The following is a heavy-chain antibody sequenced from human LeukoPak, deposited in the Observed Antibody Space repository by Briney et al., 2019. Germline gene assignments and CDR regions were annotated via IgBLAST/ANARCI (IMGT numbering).Heavy chain of an antibody. CDR3: ARDHGDIVVVPAAIDY. CDR2: INSDGSST. V-gene: IGHV3-74*01. J-gene: IGHJ4*02. Sequence: GGSLRLSCAAPGFTFSSYWMHWVRQAPGKGLVWVSRINSDGSSTSYADSVKGRFTISRDNAKNTLYLQMNSLRAEDTAVYYCARDHGDIVVVPAAIDYWGQGTLVTASS. D-gene: IGHD2-2*01. CDR1: GFTFSSYW.